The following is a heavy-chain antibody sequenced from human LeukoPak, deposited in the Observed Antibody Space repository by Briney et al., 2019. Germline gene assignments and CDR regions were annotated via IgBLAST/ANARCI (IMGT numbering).Heavy chain of an antibody. V-gene: IGHV3-9*01. CDR3: AKDDYLDY. J-gene: IGHJ4*02. CDR2: ISWNSGSI. CDR1: GFTFDDYA. Sequence: GGSLRLSCAASGFTFDDYAMHWVRQAPGKGLEWVSGISWNSGSIGYADSVKGRFTISRDNAKNSLYLQMNSLRAEDTALYYCAKDDYLDYWGQGTLVTVSS.